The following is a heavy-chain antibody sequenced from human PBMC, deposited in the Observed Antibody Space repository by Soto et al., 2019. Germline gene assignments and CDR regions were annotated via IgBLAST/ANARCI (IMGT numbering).Heavy chain of an antibody. CDR2: IYWNDYN. Sequence: QITLKESGPTLVKPTQTLTLTCSFSGFSLSTGGVGVGWIRQPPGKALECLVLIYWNDYNRYSPSLRSSLTNNQDTSKYLGVLTMTNTVPMATATYCCAHIHFYERNWYYIDYWGQGTLVTVSS. V-gene: IGHV2-5*01. CDR3: AHIHFYERNWYYIDY. CDR1: GFSLSTGGVG. D-gene: IGHD3-22*01. J-gene: IGHJ4*02.